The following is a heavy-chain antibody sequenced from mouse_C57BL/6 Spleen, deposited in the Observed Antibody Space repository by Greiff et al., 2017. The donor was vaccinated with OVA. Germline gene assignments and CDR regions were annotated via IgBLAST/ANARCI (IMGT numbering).Heavy chain of an antibody. Sequence: EVQVVESGGGLVKPGGSLKLSCAASGFTFSSYAMSWVRQTPEKRLEWVATISDGGSSPYYPNNVKGRFTISRDNATNNMYLQMSHLKSEDTAMYYCARETYYSNYEYFDVWGTGTTVTVSS. CDR2: ISDGGSSP. CDR3: ARETYYSNYEYFDV. D-gene: IGHD2-5*01. J-gene: IGHJ1*03. V-gene: IGHV5-4*01. CDR1: GFTFSSYA.